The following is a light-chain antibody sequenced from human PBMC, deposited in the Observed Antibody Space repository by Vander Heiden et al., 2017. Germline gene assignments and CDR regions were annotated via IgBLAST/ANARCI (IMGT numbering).Light chain of an antibody. Sequence: EIVMTQSPATLSVSPGATATLSCRASESVSGKVAWYQQRPGQAPRLLIHGASTRATGVPARFSGTESGSQFTLTITSLQSEDFAVYYCQQDVDWPRTFGQGTKLEIK. V-gene: IGKV3-15*01. CDR1: ESVSGK. J-gene: IGKJ2*01. CDR2: GAS. CDR3: QQDVDWPRT.